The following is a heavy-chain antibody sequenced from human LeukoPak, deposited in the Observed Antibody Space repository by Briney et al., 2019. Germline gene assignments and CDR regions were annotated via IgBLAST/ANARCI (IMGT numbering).Heavy chain of an antibody. D-gene: IGHD3-3*01. Sequence: GGSLRLSCAASGFTFSSYWMSWVRQAPGKGLEWVANIKEDGSEKDYVDSVKGRFTISRDNAKNSLYLQMNSLRAEDTAVYYCARDDYDFWSAYYCYYYMDVWGKGTTVTVSS. CDR3: ARDDYDFWSAYYCYYYMDV. CDR2: IKEDGSEK. J-gene: IGHJ6*03. V-gene: IGHV3-7*01. CDR1: GFTFSSYW.